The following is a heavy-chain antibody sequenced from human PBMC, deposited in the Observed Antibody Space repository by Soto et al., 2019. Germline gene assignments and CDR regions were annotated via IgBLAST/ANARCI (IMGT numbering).Heavy chain of an antibody. CDR3: ARGEGCSGGSCYLYYYYYGMDV. CDR2: ISGGGTST. Sequence: PGGSLRLSCVASGFTFDSYAMNWIRQAPGKGLEWVSVISGGGTSTYYADSVKGRFTVSRDNSKNTMYLQMNSLRAEDTAVYYCARGEGCSGGSCYLYYYYYGMDVWGQGTTVTVSS. J-gene: IGHJ6*02. CDR1: GFTFDSYA. V-gene: IGHV3-23*01. D-gene: IGHD2-15*01.